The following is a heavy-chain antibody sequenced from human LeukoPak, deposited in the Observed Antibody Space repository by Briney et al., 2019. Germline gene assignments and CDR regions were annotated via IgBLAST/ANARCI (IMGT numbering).Heavy chain of an antibody. CDR1: GGSFSGYY. J-gene: IGHJ5*02. Sequence: SETLSLTCAVYGGSFSGYYWSWIRQPPGKGLEWIGEINHSGSTNYNPSLKSRVTISVDTSKNQFSLKLSSVTAADTAVYYCARAYSSSHPNWFDPWGQGTLVTVSS. D-gene: IGHD6-6*01. V-gene: IGHV4-34*01. CDR2: INHSGST. CDR3: ARAYSSSHPNWFDP.